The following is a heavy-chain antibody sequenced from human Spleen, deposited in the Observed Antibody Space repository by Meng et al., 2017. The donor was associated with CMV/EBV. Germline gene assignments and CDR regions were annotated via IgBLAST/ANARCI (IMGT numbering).Heavy chain of an antibody. CDR2: STAVLGST. Sequence: SGGTSNTYTVHWVRQDPGQGLQWMGRSTAVLGSTNYAQNFHGRLTITTDKSTNTNYMDLRSQRFEDTAVYYCATVSGYSSRWYHFDSWGQGTLVTVSS. J-gene: IGHJ4*02. V-gene: IGHV1-69*08. CDR1: GGTSNTYT. CDR3: ATVSGYSSRWYHFDS. D-gene: IGHD6-13*01.